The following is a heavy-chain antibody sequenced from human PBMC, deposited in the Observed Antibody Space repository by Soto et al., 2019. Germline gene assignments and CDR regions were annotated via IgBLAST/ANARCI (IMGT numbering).Heavy chain of an antibody. CDR1: GGTFSNYT. D-gene: IGHD2-2*01. CDR2: IIPVFGTT. J-gene: IGHJ6*02. V-gene: IGHV1-69*01. Sequence: QVPLVQSGAEVKKPGSSVKVFCKASGGTFSNYTISWVRQAPGQGLEWMGGIIPVFGTTDYEQKFQGRVTITADGSTSTAYMKLSSLRSADTAVYYCARSSPYIVVRKPTGNQDYYGMDVWGQGITVTVSS. CDR3: ARSSPYIVVRKPTGNQDYYGMDV.